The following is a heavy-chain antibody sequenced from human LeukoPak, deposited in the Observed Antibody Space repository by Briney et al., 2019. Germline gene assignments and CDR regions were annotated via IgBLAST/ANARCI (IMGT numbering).Heavy chain of an antibody. CDR1: GYTFTGYY. D-gene: IGHD6-13*01. V-gene: IGHV1-2*04. CDR3: ARDLGQQLDGVGWFDP. Sequence: ASVKVSFKASGYTFTGYYMHWVRQAPGQGLEWMGWINPNSGGTNYAQKFQGWVTMTRDTSISTAYMELSRLRSDDTAVYYCARDLGQQLDGVGWFDPWGQGTLVTVSS. J-gene: IGHJ5*02. CDR2: INPNSGGT.